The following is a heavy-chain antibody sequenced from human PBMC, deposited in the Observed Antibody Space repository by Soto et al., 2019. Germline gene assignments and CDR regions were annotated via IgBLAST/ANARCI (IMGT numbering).Heavy chain of an antibody. J-gene: IGHJ4*02. V-gene: IGHV3-9*01. CDR2: SSWNSGSI. D-gene: IGHD3-16*01. CDR3: AKDIGPGDPVMMTYGGVDDY. Sequence: EVQLVESGGGLVQPGRSLRLSCAASGFTFDDYAMHWVRQAPGKGLEWVSGSSWNSGSIGYADSVKGRFTISRDNAKNSLYLQMNGLRAEDTSVYYGAKDIGPGDPVMMTYGGVDDYWGQGTLVTVSS. CDR1: GFTFDDYA.